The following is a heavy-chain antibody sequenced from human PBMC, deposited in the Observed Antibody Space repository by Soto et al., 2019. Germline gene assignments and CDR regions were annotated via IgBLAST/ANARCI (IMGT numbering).Heavy chain of an antibody. CDR2: INPSGGST. CDR3: ARSQVGRPLDV. V-gene: IGHV1-46*01. CDR1: RYTLTNFY. Sequence: GSVKVSCKASRYTLTNFYIHLLRQAPGQGLEWMGIINPSGGSTTYPQKFQGRVTMTRDTSTSTVHMELITLRSEDTAVYYCARSQVGRPLDVWGPGTTVTVSS. J-gene: IGHJ6*02.